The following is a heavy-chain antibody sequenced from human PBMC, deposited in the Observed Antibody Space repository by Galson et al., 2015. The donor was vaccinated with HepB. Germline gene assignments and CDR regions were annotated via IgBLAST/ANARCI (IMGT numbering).Heavy chain of an antibody. V-gene: IGHV3-7*03. J-gene: IGHJ4*02. Sequence: SLRLSCAASGFTFSSYWMSWVRQAPGKGLEWVANIKQDGGEKYYVDSVKGRFTISRDNAKNSLYLQMNSLRAEDTAVYYCARARGRYDYVWGSYRYLFDYWGQGTLATVSS. CDR2: IKQDGGEK. CDR1: GFTFSSYW. D-gene: IGHD3-16*02. CDR3: ARARGRYDYVWGSYRYLFDY.